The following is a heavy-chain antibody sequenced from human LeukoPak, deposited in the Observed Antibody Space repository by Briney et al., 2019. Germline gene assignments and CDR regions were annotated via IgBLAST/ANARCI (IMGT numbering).Heavy chain of an antibody. CDR3: AREPISSSALDY. V-gene: IGHV3-48*01. CDR2: ISRSSTTI. J-gene: IGHJ4*02. Sequence: GGSLRLSCAASGFTFSSYSMNWVRQAPGKGLEWISYISRSSTTIYYADSMKGRITISRDNAKNSLYLQIDSLRAEDRAVYYCAREPISSSALDYWGQGTLVTVSS. CDR1: GFTFSSYS. D-gene: IGHD6-6*01.